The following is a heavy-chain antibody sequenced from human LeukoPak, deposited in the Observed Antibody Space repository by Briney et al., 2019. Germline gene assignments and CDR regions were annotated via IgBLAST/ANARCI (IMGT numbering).Heavy chain of an antibody. D-gene: IGHD3-22*01. Sequence: GESLKISCKGSGYSFTSYWIGWVRQMPGKGLEWMGIICPGDSDTRYSPSFQGQVTISADKSISTAYLQWSSLKASDTAMYYCARRQASYYDSSGYYYWFDPWGQGTLVTVSS. CDR1: GYSFTSYW. CDR3: ARRQASYYDSSGYYYWFDP. CDR2: ICPGDSDT. V-gene: IGHV5-51*01. J-gene: IGHJ5*02.